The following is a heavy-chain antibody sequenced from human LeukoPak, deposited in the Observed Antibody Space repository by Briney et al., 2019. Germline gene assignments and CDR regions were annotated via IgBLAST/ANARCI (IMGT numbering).Heavy chain of an antibody. CDR3: ARERAVAAPRELNFDY. Sequence: SETLSLTCAVYGVSFSGYYWSWIRQPPGKGLEWIGEINHSGSTNYNPSLKSRVTISVDTSKNQFSLKLSSVTAADTAVYYCARERAVAAPRELNFDYWGQGTLVTVSS. D-gene: IGHD6-19*01. CDR2: INHSGST. J-gene: IGHJ4*02. CDR1: GVSFSGYY. V-gene: IGHV4-34*01.